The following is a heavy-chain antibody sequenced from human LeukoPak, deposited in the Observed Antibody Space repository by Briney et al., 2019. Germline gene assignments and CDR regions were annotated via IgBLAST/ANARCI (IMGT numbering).Heavy chain of an antibody. D-gene: IGHD3-10*01. Sequence: PSETLSLTCTVSGGSISSYYWSWIRQPAGKGLEWIGRFHTSGSTNYNPSLKSRVTMSVDTSKNQFSLKLSSVTAEDTAVYYCARDRLTMVRGFNWFDPWGQGTLVTVSS. CDR1: GGSISSYY. V-gene: IGHV4-4*07. CDR2: FHTSGST. J-gene: IGHJ5*02. CDR3: ARDRLTMVRGFNWFDP.